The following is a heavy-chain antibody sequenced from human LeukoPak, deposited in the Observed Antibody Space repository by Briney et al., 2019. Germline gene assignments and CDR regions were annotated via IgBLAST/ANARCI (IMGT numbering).Heavy chain of an antibody. J-gene: IGHJ4*02. CDR2: MNPNSGNT. V-gene: IGHV1-8*03. Sequence: GASVKVSCKASGYTFTSYDINWVRQATGQGLVWMGWMNPNSGNTGYAQKFQGRVTITRNTSISTAYMELSSLRSEDTAVYYCARGHSSTPFDYWGQGTLVTVSS. CDR3: ARGHSSTPFDY. D-gene: IGHD6-13*01. CDR1: GYTFTSYD.